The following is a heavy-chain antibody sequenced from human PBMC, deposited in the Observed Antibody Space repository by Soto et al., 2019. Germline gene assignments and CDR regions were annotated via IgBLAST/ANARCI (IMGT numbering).Heavy chain of an antibody. CDR1: GFTFSSYA. CDR2: ISGSGDGT. V-gene: IGHV3-23*01. Sequence: PGGSLRLSCAASGFTFSSYAMNWVRQAPGKGLEWVSVISGSGDGTYYADSVKGRFTISGDNSKNTLYLQMNSLRTEDTAVYYCARRGPGTYFDYWGQGTLVTV. J-gene: IGHJ4*02. CDR3: ARRGPGTYFDY. D-gene: IGHD6-13*01.